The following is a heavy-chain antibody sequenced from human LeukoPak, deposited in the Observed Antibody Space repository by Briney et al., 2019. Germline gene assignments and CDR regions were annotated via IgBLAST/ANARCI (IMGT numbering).Heavy chain of an antibody. Sequence: ASVKVSCKASGYTFTSYDINWVRQATEQGLEWMGWMNPNSGNTGYAQKFQGRVTMARNTSISTAYMELSSLRSEDTAVYYCARGHVIAAAVSWGQGTLVTVSS. D-gene: IGHD6-13*01. CDR1: GYTFTSYD. V-gene: IGHV1-8*01. CDR3: ARGHVIAAAVS. J-gene: IGHJ4*02. CDR2: MNPNSGNT.